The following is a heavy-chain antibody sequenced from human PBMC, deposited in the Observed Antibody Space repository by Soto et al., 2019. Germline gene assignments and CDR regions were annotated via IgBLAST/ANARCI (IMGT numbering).Heavy chain of an antibody. CDR1: GGSISSSSYY. D-gene: IGHD2-8*01. CDR2: IYYSGST. V-gene: IGHV4-39*01. CDR3: ARHLLYTANYGMDV. Sequence: PSETLSLTCTVSGGSISSSSYYWGWIRQPPGKGLEWIGSIYYSGSTYYNPSLKSRVTISVDTSKNQFSLKLSSVTAADTAVYYCARHLLYTANYGMDVWGQGTTVTVSS. J-gene: IGHJ6*02.